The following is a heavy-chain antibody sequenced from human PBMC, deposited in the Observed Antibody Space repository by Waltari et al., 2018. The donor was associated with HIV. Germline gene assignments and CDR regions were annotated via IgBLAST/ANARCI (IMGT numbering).Heavy chain of an antibody. D-gene: IGHD3-10*01. V-gene: IGHV3-7*04. CDR3: ARGGFYGSGSKVN. CDR2: KKQDGVEK. Sequence: EVQLVESGGGLVQPGGSLRLSCAASGFTFSSFWMSWVRQAPGKGLEWVANKKQDGVEKYYVDSVNGRFTISRDNAENSLYLQMNSLRAEDTAVYYCARGGFYGSGSKVNWGQGTLVTVSS. J-gene: IGHJ4*02. CDR1: GFTFSSFW.